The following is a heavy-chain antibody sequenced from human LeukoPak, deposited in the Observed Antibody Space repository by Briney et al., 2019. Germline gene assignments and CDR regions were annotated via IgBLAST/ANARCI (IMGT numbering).Heavy chain of an antibody. CDR3: AREEPAGYSSSWSMAARMGFDY. CDR1: GDSASSNSAA. Sequence: SQTLSLTCAISGDSASSNSAAWNWIMQSPSRGLEWPGRTYYRSNWHNDYAVSVKSRITINPDTSKNQFSLQLNSVTPEDTAVYYCAREEPAGYSSSWSMAARMGFDYWGQGTLVTVSS. D-gene: IGHD6-13*01. J-gene: IGHJ4*02. V-gene: IGHV6-1*01. CDR2: TYYRSNWHN.